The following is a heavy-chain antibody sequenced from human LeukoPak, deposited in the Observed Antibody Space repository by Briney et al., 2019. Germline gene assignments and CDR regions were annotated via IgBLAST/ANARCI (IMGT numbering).Heavy chain of an antibody. CDR3: TRVPSVAVPASHRGFDP. J-gene: IGHJ5*02. CDR1: GGSLSGYC. Sequence: SETLSLTCAVYGGSLSGYCWTWIRQPPGKGLEWIGEITRNGGTNYNPSLKSRVTMSVDTSKNQLSLELSSLTAADTAVYFCTRVPSVAVPASHRGFDPWGQGALVTVSS. V-gene: IGHV4-34*01. D-gene: IGHD6-19*01. CDR2: ITRNGGT.